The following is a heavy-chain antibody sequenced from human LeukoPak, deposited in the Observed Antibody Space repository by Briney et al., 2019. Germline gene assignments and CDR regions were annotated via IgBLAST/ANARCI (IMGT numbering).Heavy chain of an antibody. CDR3: AHTYYDISSACYFDF. Sequence: VSGPTLVNPTQTLTLTCTFSGFSLSSTGMGVAWSRHPPGKAPEWLPLTFWDDDKRYRPSQETRLTIHKDISKNQVVLTMTNMAPLDSATYYCAHTYYDISSACYFDFWGQGTLVTVSS. J-gene: IGHJ4*02. CDR1: GFSLSSTGMG. V-gene: IGHV2-5*02. D-gene: IGHD3-22*01. CDR2: TFWDDDK.